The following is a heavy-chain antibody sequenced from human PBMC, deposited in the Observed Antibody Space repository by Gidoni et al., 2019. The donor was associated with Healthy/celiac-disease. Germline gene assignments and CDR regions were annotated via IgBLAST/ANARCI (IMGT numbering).Heavy chain of an antibody. D-gene: IGHD6-19*01. J-gene: IGHJ3*02. Sequence: EVQLVESGGGLVQPGRSLRLSCAASGFTFDACAMHWVRQAPGKGLEWVSGISWNSGSIGYADSVKGRFTISRDNAKNSLYLQMNSLRAEDTALYYCAKDIGEGAAGTGVAFDIWGQGTMVTVSS. CDR2: ISWNSGSI. CDR1: GFTFDACA. V-gene: IGHV3-9*01. CDR3: AKDIGEGAAGTGVAFDI.